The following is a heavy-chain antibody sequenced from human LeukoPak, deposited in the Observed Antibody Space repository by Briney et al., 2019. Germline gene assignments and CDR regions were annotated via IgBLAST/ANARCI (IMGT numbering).Heavy chain of an antibody. CDR3: ARGFASGSYAAY. V-gene: IGHV4-39*07. Sequence: SETLSLTCTVSSGSISTSNYYWGWIRQPPGKGLEWIGSIYYSGTTYYNPSLKSRVTISVDTSNNQFSLYLSSVTAADTAVYYCARGFASGSYAAYWSQGALVTVSS. CDR2: IYYSGTT. J-gene: IGHJ4*02. CDR1: SGSISTSNYY. D-gene: IGHD3-10*01.